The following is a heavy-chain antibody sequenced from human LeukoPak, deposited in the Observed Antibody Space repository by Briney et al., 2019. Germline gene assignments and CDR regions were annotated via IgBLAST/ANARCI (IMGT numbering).Heavy chain of an antibody. J-gene: IGHJ3*02. V-gene: IGHV4-39*01. CDR2: IYYSGST. D-gene: IGHD3-3*01. CDR3: ARPTPTYYDFWSRTNDAFDI. Sequence: SETLSLTCTVSGGSISSSSYYWGWIRQPPGKGLEWIGSIYYSGSTYYNPSLKSRVTISVDTSKNQFSLKLSSVTAADTAVYYCARPTPTYYDFWSRTNDAFDIWCQGTMVTVSS. CDR1: GGSISSSSYY.